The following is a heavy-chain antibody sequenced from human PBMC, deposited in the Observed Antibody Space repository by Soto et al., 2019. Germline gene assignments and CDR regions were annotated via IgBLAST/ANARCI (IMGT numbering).Heavy chain of an antibody. Sequence: QVQLQQWGAGLLKPSETLSLTCTVNGGSLTGYYWSWIRQPPGKGLEWIGEVKDGGSTNYSPSLRGXESXSXATSKNHFSLRLNSVTAADTAVYFCARGQEGIVATHWDQGALVTVSS. D-gene: IGHD5-12*01. V-gene: IGHV4-34*01. CDR2: VKDGGST. CDR1: GGSLTGYY. CDR3: ARGQEGIVATH. J-gene: IGHJ4*02.